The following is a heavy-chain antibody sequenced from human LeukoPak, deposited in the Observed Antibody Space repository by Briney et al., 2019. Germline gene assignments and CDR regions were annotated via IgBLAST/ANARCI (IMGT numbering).Heavy chain of an antibody. D-gene: IGHD4-17*01. CDR1: GFTFSSYS. Sequence: GGSLRLSCAASGFTFSSYSMNWVRQAPGKGLEWVSVVYSGGSTYYADSVRGRFTISRDNSKNTLYLQMNSLRAEDTAVYYCARGEDYGDYFDYWGQGTLVTVSS. CDR3: ARGEDYGDYFDY. CDR2: VYSGGST. J-gene: IGHJ4*02. V-gene: IGHV3-53*01.